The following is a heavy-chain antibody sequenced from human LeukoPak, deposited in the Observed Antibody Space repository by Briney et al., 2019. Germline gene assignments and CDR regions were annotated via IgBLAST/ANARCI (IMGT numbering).Heavy chain of an antibody. CDR2: IIPIFGTA. CDR1: GGTFSSYA. V-gene: IGHV1-69*13. D-gene: IGHD2-21*02. CDR3: AREGGDLYYFDY. J-gene: IGHJ4*02. Sequence: GASVKVSCKASGGTFSSYAISWVRQAPGQGLEWMGGIIPIFGTANYAQKLQGRVTITADESTSTAYMELSSLRSEDTAVYYCAREGGDLYYFDYWGQGALVTVSS.